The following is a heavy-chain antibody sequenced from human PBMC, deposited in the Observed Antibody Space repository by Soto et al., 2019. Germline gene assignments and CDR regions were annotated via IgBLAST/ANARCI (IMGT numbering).Heavy chain of an antibody. D-gene: IGHD3-22*01. J-gene: IGHJ4*02. Sequence: AAVKVSCKACGYTFTSYGISWVRQAPGQGLEWMGWISAYNGNTNYAQKLQGRVTMTADTSTSAAYMELRSLRSDDTAVYYCARSGSSRYYAVYCSQGSFVTGSS. CDR1: GYTFTSYG. CDR3: ARSGSSRYYAVY. CDR2: ISAYNGNT. V-gene: IGHV1-18*01.